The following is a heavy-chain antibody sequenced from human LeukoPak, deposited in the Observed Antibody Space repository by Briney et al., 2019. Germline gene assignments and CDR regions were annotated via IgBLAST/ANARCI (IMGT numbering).Heavy chain of an antibody. CDR2: INHSGST. J-gene: IGHJ4*02. CDR3: AGKKVLPAAIISYYFDS. D-gene: IGHD2-2*02. V-gene: IGHV4-34*01. Sequence: SETLSLTCAVYGGSFSGYYWSWIRQPPGKGLEWIGEINHSGSTNYNPSLKSRVTISVDTSKNQFSLKLSSVSAADTAVYYCAGKKVLPAAIISYYFDSWGKETLVTVSS. CDR1: GGSFSGYY.